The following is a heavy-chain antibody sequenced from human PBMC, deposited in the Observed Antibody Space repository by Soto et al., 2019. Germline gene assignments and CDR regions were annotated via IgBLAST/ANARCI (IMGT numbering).Heavy chain of an antibody. CDR1: GYTFTDYY. Sequence: ASVKVSGKVSGYTFTDYYVDWVRQAPGQGLEWMGWINPNTGGTNFAQKFQGRVTMTRDTSTRTAYMEVSRLTSDDTAVYYCARSLSTIGGRHDSWGQGTLVTVSS. D-gene: IGHD3-10*01. J-gene: IGHJ4*02. CDR3: ARSLSTIGGRHDS. V-gene: IGHV1-2*02. CDR2: INPNTGGT.